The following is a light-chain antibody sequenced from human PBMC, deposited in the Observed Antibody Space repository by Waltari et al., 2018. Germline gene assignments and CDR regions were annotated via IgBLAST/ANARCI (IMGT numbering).Light chain of an antibody. Sequence: QSVLTQPPSASGAPGQSVTISCSGSSSNLGSNYVYWYQQLSGKAPKLLIYNNNQRPSGVPDRFSGSKSGTSASLAISGLQSKDEADYYCSAWDSSLSVLFGGGTRLTVL. V-gene: IGLV1-47*02. CDR1: SSNLGSNY. CDR2: NNN. J-gene: IGLJ2*01. CDR3: SAWDSSLSVL.